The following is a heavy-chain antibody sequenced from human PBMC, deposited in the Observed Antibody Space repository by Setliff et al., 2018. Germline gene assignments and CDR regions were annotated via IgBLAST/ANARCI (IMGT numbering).Heavy chain of an antibody. V-gene: IGHV4-34*01. CDR2: INHSGTT. D-gene: IGHD6-6*01. CDR3: ARGRNVAARLLDT. J-gene: IGHJ5*02. Sequence: ASETLSLTCTAYGGTFSDYYWTWIRQPPGKGLEWIGEINHSGTTNYNPSLKSRVTISVDTSKNQFSLTMSSVTAADAAVYYCARGRNVAARLLDTWGQGTLVTVSS. CDR1: GGTFSDYY.